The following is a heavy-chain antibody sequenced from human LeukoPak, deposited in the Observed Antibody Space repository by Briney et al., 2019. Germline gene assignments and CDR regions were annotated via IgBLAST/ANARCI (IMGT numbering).Heavy chain of an antibody. CDR1: GFAFRTYE. D-gene: IGHD1-26*01. CDR2: ISSSGSTI. V-gene: IGHV3-48*03. J-gene: IGHJ4*02. Sequence: GGSLRLSCAASGFAFRTYEMNWVRQAPGKGLEWVSYISSSGSTIYYADSVKGRFTISRDNAKNSLYLQMNSLRAEDTAVYYCAREDSGSSNFDYWGQGTLVTVSP. CDR3: AREDSGSSNFDY.